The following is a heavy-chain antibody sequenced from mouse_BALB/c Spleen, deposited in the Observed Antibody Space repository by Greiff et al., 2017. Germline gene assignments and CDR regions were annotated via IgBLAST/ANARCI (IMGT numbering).Heavy chain of an antibody. CDR1: GYTFTSYW. CDR3: TRQGYYGSSPWFAY. CDR2: IYPGSGST. V-gene: IGHV1S22*01. D-gene: IGHD1-1*01. J-gene: IGHJ3*01. Sequence: KQPGSELVRPGASVKLSCKASGYTFTSYWMHWVKQRPGQGLEWIGNIYPGSGSTNYDEKFKSKATLTVDTSSSTAYMQLSSLTSEDSAVYYCTRQGYYGSSPWFAYWGQGTLVTVSA.